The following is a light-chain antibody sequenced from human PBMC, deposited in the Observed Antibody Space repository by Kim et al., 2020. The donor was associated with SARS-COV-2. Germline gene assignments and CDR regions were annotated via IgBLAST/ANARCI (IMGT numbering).Light chain of an antibody. CDR1: QRISSW. CDR2: KAS. CDR3: QQYNSYERT. J-gene: IGKJ1*01. Sequence: ASVGDRVTITCRASQRISSWLAWYQQKPGKAPKLLIHKASSLESGVPSRFSGSGSGTEFTLTISSLQPDDFATYYCQQYNSYERTFGQGTKVDIK. V-gene: IGKV1-5*03.